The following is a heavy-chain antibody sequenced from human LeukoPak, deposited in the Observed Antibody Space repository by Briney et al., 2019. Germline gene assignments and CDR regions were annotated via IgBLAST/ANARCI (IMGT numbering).Heavy chain of an antibody. CDR3: AIHGFSGSYYYYYGMDV. CDR1: GFTFSSYE. CDR2: ISSSGSTI. Sequence: PGGSLRLSCAASGFTFSSYEMNWVRQAPGKGLEWVSYISSSGSTIYYADSVKGRFTISRDNAKNSLYLQMNSLRAEDTAVYYCAIHGFSGSYYYYYGMDVWGQGTTVTVSS. D-gene: IGHD1-26*01. V-gene: IGHV3-48*03. J-gene: IGHJ6*02.